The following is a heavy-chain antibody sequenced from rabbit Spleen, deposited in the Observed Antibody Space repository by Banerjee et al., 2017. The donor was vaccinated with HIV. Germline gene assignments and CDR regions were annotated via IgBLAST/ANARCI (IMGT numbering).Heavy chain of an antibody. CDR2: ILTGGGNT. CDR1: GFSFSSSYW. J-gene: IGHJ2*01. CDR3: ARNYVNAFDP. Sequence: QEQLEESGGDLVKPEGSLTLTCTASGFSFSSSYWICWVRQALGKGLEWIGCILTGGGNTYYANWAKGRFTISKTSSTTVTLQMTSLTSADTTTYFCARNYVNAFDPWGPGTLVTVS. V-gene: IGHV1S45*01. D-gene: IGHD1-1*01.